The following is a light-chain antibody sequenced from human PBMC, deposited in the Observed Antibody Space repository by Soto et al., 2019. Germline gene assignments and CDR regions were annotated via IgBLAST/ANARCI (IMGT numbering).Light chain of an antibody. CDR1: SSDVGSYDL. CDR3: CSYAGSTTGV. J-gene: IGLJ2*01. CDR2: EGS. V-gene: IGLV2-23*01. Sequence: QSVLTQPASVSGSPGQSITIPCTGTSSDVGSYDLVSWYQHHPGKAPKLMIYEGSKRASGVSYRFSGSKSGNTASLTISGLQAEDEAEYYCCSYAGSTTGVFGGGTQLTVL.